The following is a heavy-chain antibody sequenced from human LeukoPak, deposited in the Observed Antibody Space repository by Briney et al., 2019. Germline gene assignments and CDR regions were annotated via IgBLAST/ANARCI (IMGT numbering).Heavy chain of an antibody. J-gene: IGHJ3*02. CDR3: ASNLASSFHI. V-gene: IGHV3-7*01. CDR2: IKEDGSEK. CDR1: GFTFSSYW. D-gene: IGHD3-10*01. Sequence: GGSLRLSCAASGFTFSSYWMSWVRQTPGKGLEWVANIKEDGSEKYYVDSVKGRFTISRDNAKNSLHLQMNSLRVEDTAIYYCASNLASSFHIWGQGKMVIVSS.